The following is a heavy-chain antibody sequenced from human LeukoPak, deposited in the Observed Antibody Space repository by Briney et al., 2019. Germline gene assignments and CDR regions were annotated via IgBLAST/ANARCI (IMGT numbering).Heavy chain of an antibody. CDR3: ATDSALTVGSYYFDY. V-gene: IGHV1-24*01. Sequence: ASVRVSCKVSGYTLTELSMHWVRQAPGKGLEWVGGFNPEDGETIYAQTFQGRVTITEDTSTDIAYMELSSLRSEYTAVYYCATDSALTVGSYYFDYWGQGTLVTVSS. CDR2: FNPEDGET. D-gene: IGHD1-26*01. CDR1: GYTLTELS. J-gene: IGHJ4*02.